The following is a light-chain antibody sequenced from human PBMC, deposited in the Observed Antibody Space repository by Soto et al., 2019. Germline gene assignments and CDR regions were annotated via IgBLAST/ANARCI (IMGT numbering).Light chain of an antibody. V-gene: IGKV3-15*01. CDR3: QQYNNWPPYA. CDR2: GAS. Sequence: EIVMTQSPATLSVSPGERVTLSCRASQSVSSNLAWYQQKPGQAPRLLIYGASTRATGIPARFSGSGSGTECTLTISSLQSEDFALYYCQQYNNWPPYAFGQGTKLEIK. CDR1: QSVSSN. J-gene: IGKJ2*01.